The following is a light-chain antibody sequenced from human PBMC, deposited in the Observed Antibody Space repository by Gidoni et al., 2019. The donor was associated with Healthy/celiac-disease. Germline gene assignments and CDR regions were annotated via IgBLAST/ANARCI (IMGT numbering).Light chain of an antibody. V-gene: IGLV7-46*01. CDR3: FLSYSGAYV. Sequence: QAVVTQEPSLTVSPGGTGTLTCGSSTGAVNSGHDTYWFQQKPGQAPSSLIYDTSNKPSSTPARFSGSLLGGKAALTLSGAQPEDVAEYYCFLSYSGAYVFGTGTKVTVL. J-gene: IGLJ1*01. CDR1: TGAVNSGHD. CDR2: DTS.